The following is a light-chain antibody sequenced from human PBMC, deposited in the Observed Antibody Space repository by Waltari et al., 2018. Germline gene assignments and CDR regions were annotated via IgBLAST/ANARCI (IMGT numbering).Light chain of an antibody. CDR1: QSIATW. CDR2: KTS. V-gene: IGKV1-5*03. J-gene: IGKJ2*01. Sequence: DIQMTQSPSTLSASVGDRVTITCRASQSIATWLAWYQQKPGIAPKLLIYKTSALEMGVPSRFSGSGSVTEFTLTISSLQPDDFATYYCQQYSTYSYTFGQGTKLEMK. CDR3: QQYSTYSYT.